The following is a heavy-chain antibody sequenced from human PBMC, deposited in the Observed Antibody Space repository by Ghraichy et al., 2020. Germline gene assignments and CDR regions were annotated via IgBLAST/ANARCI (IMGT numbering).Heavy chain of an antibody. D-gene: IGHD5-24*01. V-gene: IGHV3-48*02. Sequence: GGSMRLSCAASGFTFNKYSMNWARQAPGKGLEWISYITSSGDAAYYADSVKGRFAISRDNAKNSLYLQMNSLRDEDTAVYYCARDYNYHFDYSGQGTLVTVSS. CDR2: ITSSGDAA. J-gene: IGHJ4*02. CDR1: GFTFNKYS. CDR3: ARDYNYHFDY.